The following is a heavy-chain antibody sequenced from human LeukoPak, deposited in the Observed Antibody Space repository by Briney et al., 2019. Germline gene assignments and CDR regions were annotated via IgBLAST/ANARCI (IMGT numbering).Heavy chain of an antibody. D-gene: IGHD3-10*01. V-gene: IGHV1-18*01. CDR3: ARDPFMRIGYYYGSDY. J-gene: IGHJ4*02. CDR1: GYTFTSYG. CDR2: ISAYNGNT. Sequence: ASVKVSCKASGYTFTSYGTSWVRQAPGQGLEWMGWISAYNGNTNYAQKLQGRVTMTTDTSTSTAYMELRSLRSDDTAVYYCARDPFMRIGYYYGSDYWGQGTLVTVSS.